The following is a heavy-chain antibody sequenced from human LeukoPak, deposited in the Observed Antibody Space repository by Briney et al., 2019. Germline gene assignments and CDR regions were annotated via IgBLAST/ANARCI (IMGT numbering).Heavy chain of an antibody. Sequence: SETLSLTCTVSGGSISSYYWSWIRRPAGKGLEWIGRIYTSGSTNYNPSLKSRVTMSVDTSKNQFSLKLSSVTAADTAVYYCARDLFVASSLFFDYWGQGTLVTVSS. CDR1: GGSISSYY. CDR3: ARDLFVASSLFFDY. J-gene: IGHJ4*02. V-gene: IGHV4-4*07. CDR2: IYTSGST. D-gene: IGHD6-13*01.